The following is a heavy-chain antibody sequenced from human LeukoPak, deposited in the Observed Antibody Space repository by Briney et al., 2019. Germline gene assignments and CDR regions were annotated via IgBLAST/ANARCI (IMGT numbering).Heavy chain of an antibody. V-gene: IGHV4-61*05. D-gene: IGHD3-10*01. CDR2: IYYSGST. J-gene: IGHJ2*01. CDR3: ARGGLTMVRGLYWYFDL. Sequence: SETLSLTCTVSGGSISNSSYYWGWIRQPPGKGLEWIGYIYYSGSTNYNPSLKSRVTISVDTSKNQFSLKLSSVTAADTAVYYCARGGLTMVRGLYWYFDLWGRGTLVTVSS. CDR1: GGSISNSSYY.